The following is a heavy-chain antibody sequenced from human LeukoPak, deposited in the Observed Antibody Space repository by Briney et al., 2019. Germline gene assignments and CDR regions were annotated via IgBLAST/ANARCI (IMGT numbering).Heavy chain of an antibody. V-gene: IGHV1-2*02. CDR2: INPNSGGT. J-gene: IGHJ4*02. CDR3: ARVGAKGVYYFDY. CDR1: GYTFIGYY. D-gene: IGHD1-26*01. Sequence: ASVKVSCKASGYTFIGYYMHWVRQAPGQGLEWMGWINPNSGGTNYAQKFQGRVTMTRVTSISTAYMELSRLRSDDTAVYYCARVGAKGVYYFDYWGQGTLVTVSS.